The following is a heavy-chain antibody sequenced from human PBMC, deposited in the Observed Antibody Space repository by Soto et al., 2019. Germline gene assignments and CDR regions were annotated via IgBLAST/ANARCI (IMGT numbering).Heavy chain of an antibody. CDR2: ISSSSSTI. J-gene: IGHJ4*02. Sequence: GSLRLSCAASGFTFSSYSMNWVRQAPGKGLEWVSYISSSSSTIYYADSVKGRFTISRDNAKKSLYLQMNSLRAEDTAVYYCAREVHLSYWGQGTLVTVSS. V-gene: IGHV3-48*01. D-gene: IGHD1-1*01. CDR1: GFTFSSYS. CDR3: AREVHLSY.